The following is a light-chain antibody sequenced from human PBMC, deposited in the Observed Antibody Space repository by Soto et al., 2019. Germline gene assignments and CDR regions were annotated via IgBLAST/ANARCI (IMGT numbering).Light chain of an antibody. CDR3: QQSYSAPRT. CDR2: GAS. Sequence: DIQMTQSPSSLPASVGDRVSITCRASQSIGTYLSWYQQKPGKAPKLLIYGASNLQSGVPSTFSGSASETSFTLTISSLQPEDFATYYCQQSYSAPRTFGQGTKVDLK. V-gene: IGKV1-39*01. J-gene: IGKJ2*01. CDR1: QSIGTY.